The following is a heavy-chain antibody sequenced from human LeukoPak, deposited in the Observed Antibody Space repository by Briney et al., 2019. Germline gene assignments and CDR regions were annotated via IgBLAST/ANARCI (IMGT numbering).Heavy chain of an antibody. CDR3: AKDLGITMVREGVDV. Sequence: GGSVRLSCAASGFTFSSYGMHWVRQAPGKGLEWVAVISYDGSNKYYADSVQGRFTISRDNSKNTVYLQMNSLRAEDTAVYYCAKDLGITMVREGVDVWGKGTTVTVSS. J-gene: IGHJ6*04. CDR2: ISYDGSNK. D-gene: IGHD3-10*01. CDR1: GFTFSSYG. V-gene: IGHV3-30*18.